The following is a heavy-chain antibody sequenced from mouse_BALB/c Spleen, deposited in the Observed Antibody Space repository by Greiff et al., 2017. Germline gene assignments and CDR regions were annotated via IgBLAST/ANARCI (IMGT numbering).Heavy chain of an antibody. CDR1: GFTFSDYY. V-gene: IGHV5-4*02. CDR3: ARDRGIYYDYDNYAMDY. D-gene: IGHD2-4*01. J-gene: IGHJ4*01. Sequence: EVKLVESGGGLVKPGGSLKLSCAASGFTFSDYYMYWVRQTPEKRLEWVATISDGGSYTYYPDSVKGRFTISRDNAKNNLYLQMSSLKSEDTAMYYCARDRGIYYDYDNYAMDYWGQGTSVTVSS. CDR2: ISDGGSYT.